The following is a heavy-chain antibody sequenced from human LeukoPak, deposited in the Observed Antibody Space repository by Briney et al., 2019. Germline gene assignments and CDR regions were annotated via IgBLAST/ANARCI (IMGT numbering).Heavy chain of an antibody. J-gene: IGHJ4*02. CDR2: ISYDGSNK. Sequence: GGSLRLSCAASGFTFSSYGMHWVRQAPGKGLEWVAVISYDGSNKYYADSVKGRFTISRDNSKTTLYLQMNSLRAEDTAVYYCAKDLRYYDSSGYYYWGQGTPVTVSS. CDR3: AKDLRYYDSSGYYY. V-gene: IGHV3-30*18. CDR1: GFTFSSYG. D-gene: IGHD3-22*01.